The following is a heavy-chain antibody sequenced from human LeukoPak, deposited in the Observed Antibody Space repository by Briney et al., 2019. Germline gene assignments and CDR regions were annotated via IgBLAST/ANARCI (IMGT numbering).Heavy chain of an antibody. CDR1: GSTFSSYS. D-gene: IGHD1-7*01. Sequence: GGSLRLSCAASGSTFSSYSMNWVRQAPGKGLEWVSSISSSSSYIYYADSVKGRFTISRDNAKNSLYLQMNSLRAEDTAVYYCARDSELELLNYWGQGTLVTVSS. J-gene: IGHJ4*02. CDR3: ARDSELELLNY. CDR2: ISSSSSYI. V-gene: IGHV3-21*01.